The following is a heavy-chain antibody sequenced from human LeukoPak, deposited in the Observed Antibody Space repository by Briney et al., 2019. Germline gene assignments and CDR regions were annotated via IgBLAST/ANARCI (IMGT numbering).Heavy chain of an antibody. CDR3: TRGRYRFDP. CDR1: GFTFSSYS. D-gene: IGHD3-16*02. J-gene: IGHJ5*02. V-gene: IGHV4-34*01. CDR2: INHSGST. Sequence: GSLRLSCAASGFTFSSYSMNWIRQPPGKGLEWIGQINHSGSTNYNPSLKSRVTISLDTSKIQFSLNLSSVTAADTAVYYCTRGRYRFDPWGQGTQVTVSS.